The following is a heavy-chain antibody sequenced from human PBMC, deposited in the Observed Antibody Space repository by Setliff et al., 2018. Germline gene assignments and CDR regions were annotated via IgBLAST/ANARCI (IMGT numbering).Heavy chain of an antibody. D-gene: IGHD3-10*01. CDR3: ARPPKWFGEVIIGALDV. J-gene: IGHJ3*01. CDR2: VYSSGTT. V-gene: IGHV4-39*02. Sequence: SETLSLTCAVSGDSIKSNAYYWGWIRQSPVRGLEWIGSVYSSGTTHYNPSLKSRVTISVDSAKNHFSLNLRSVTAADTAIYYCARPPKWFGEVIIGALDVWGQGTVVTVSS. CDR1: GDSIKSNAYY.